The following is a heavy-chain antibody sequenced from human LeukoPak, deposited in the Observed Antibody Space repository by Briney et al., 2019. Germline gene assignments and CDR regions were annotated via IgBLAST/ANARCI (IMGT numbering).Heavy chain of an antibody. CDR3: ARDRGLTKSGGVGFDY. D-gene: IGHD3-10*02. CDR2: VYYRGST. Sequence: SETLSLTCIVSGGSISSFYWSWIRQPPGKGLEWIGYVYYRGSTNYNPSLKSRVTISVDTSKNQFSLKLSSVTAADTAVYYCARDRGLTKSGGVGFDYWGQGTLVTVSS. CDR1: GGSISSFY. V-gene: IGHV4-59*01. J-gene: IGHJ4*02.